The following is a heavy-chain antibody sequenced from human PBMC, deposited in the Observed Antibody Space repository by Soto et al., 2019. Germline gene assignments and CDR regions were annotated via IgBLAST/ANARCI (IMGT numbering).Heavy chain of an antibody. J-gene: IGHJ3*02. D-gene: IGHD2-8*01. CDR3: ARDFFSGGVFDI. CDR1: GGSMSSYY. Sequence: SXTLSLTCTVSGGSMSSYYWSWIRQPPGKGLEWIGYMYYSGSTNYNPSLKSRVTISVDTSKNQFSLKLSSVTAADTAVYYCARDFFSGGVFDIWGQGTMVTVSS. CDR2: MYYSGST. V-gene: IGHV4-59*01.